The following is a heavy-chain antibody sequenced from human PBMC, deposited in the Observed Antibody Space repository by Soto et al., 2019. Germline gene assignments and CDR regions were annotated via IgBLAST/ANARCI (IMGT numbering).Heavy chain of an antibody. CDR3: VREFAAFDY. CDR2: MSASGSHI. V-gene: IGHV3-21*01. CDR1: GFTFSAYT. D-gene: IGHD6-13*01. J-gene: IGHJ4*02. Sequence: GGSLRLSCAASGFTFSAYTMNWVRQAPGQGLEWVSFMSASGSHIYYADSMKGRFTISRDNAKNSLYLQMNSLRDEDTAIYFCVREFAAFDYWGQGILVTFSS.